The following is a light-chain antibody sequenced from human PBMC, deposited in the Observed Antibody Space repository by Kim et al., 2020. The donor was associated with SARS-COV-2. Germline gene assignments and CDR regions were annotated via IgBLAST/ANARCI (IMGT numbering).Light chain of an antibody. CDR3: LSYTSTSTWV. Sequence: GQSITISCSGTRRDVGDYDYVSWYEQRPGKAPKLIIYDVSKRPSGVSDRFSGSKSVNTASLTISGLQVEDEADYYCLSYTSTSTWVFGGGTQLTVL. J-gene: IGLJ3*02. V-gene: IGLV2-14*03. CDR2: DVS. CDR1: RRDVGDYDY.